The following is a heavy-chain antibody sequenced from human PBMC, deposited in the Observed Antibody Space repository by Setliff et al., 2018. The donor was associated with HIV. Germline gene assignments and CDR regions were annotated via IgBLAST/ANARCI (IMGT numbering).Heavy chain of an antibody. CDR2: IKSKTDGGTT. Sequence: GSLRLSCAASGFTLSNAWMRWVRQAPGKGLEWVGRIKSKTDGGTTDYAAPVKGRFTISRDDSKNTLYLQMNSLKTEDTAVYYCTTPPFIHTAKEYWGQGTLVTVSS. J-gene: IGHJ4*02. D-gene: IGHD5-18*01. CDR1: GFTLSNAW. V-gene: IGHV3-15*01. CDR3: TTPPFIHTAKEY.